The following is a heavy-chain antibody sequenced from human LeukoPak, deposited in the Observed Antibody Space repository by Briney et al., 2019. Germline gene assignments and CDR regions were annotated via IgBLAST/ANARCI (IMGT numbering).Heavy chain of an antibody. CDR2: ISSSSSYI. V-gene: IGHV3-21*01. D-gene: IGHD1-14*01. J-gene: IGHJ3*02. Sequence: AGGSLRLSCAASGXTFSSYSMNWVRQAPGKGLEWVSSISSSSSYIYYADSVKGRFTISRDNAKNSLYLQMNSLRAEDTAVYYCARSYNHDAFDIWGQGTMVTVSS. CDR3: ARSYNHDAFDI. CDR1: GXTFSSYS.